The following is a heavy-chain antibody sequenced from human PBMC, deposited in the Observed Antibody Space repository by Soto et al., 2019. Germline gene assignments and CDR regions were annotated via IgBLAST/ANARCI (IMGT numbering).Heavy chain of an antibody. D-gene: IGHD2-15*01. CDR3: ARGPAASGRYYYYYYGMDV. CDR2: IYSGGST. V-gene: IGHV3-53*01. Sequence: GGSLRLSCAASGFTVSSNYMSWARQAPGKGLEWVSVIYSGGSTYYADSVKGRFTISRDNSKNTLYLQMNSLRAEDTAVYYCARGPAASGRYYYYYYGMDVWGQGTTVTVSS. J-gene: IGHJ6*02. CDR1: GFTVSSNY.